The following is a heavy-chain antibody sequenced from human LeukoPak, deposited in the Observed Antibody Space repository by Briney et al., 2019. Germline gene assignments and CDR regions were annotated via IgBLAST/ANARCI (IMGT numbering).Heavy chain of an antibody. V-gene: IGHV4-39*06. J-gene: IGHJ4*02. CDR3: ARGTPVLMEYGISYFDY. Sequence: SETLSLTCTVSAGSISSSNYYWGWIRQPPGKGLKWIASIYYSGSTYYNPSLKSRVTISVDTSTSQFPLKLRSVTAADTALYYCARGTPVLMEYGISYFDYWGQGTLVTVSS. D-gene: IGHD2-8*01. CDR2: IYYSGST. CDR1: AGSISSSNYY.